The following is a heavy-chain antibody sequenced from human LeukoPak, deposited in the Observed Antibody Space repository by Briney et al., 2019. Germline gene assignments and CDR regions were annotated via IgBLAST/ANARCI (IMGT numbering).Heavy chain of an antibody. CDR3: ARDWAYSSSWFDP. CDR1: GGTFSSYT. V-gene: IGHV1-69*04. J-gene: IGHJ5*02. D-gene: IGHD6-13*01. Sequence: GASVKVSCKASGGTFSSYTISWVRQAPGRGFEWMGRIIPILGIANYAQKFQGRVTITADESTSTAYMELSSLRSEDTAVYYCARDWAYSSSWFDPWGQGTLVTVSS. CDR2: IIPILGIA.